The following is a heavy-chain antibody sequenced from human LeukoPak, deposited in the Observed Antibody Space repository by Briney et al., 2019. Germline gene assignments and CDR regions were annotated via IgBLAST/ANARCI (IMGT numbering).Heavy chain of an antibody. V-gene: IGHV3-66*01. CDR3: AKGSNIVVVTAIAPYYFDY. Sequence: GGSLRLSCAASGLTVSSTYMSWVRQTPGKGLEWVSVIYSGGSTYYADSVKGRFTISRDNSKNTLYLQMNSLRAEDTAVYYCAKGSNIVVVTAIAPYYFDYWGQGTLVTVSS. D-gene: IGHD2-21*02. CDR1: GLTVSSTY. J-gene: IGHJ4*02. CDR2: IYSGGST.